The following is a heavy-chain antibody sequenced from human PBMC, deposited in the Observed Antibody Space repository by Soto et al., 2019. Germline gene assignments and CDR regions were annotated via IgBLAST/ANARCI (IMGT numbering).Heavy chain of an antibody. V-gene: IGHV4-31*01. CDR1: GGSISSGGYN. Sequence: QVQLQESGPGLVKPSQTLSLTCTVSGGSISSGGYNWTWIRQHPGKGLEWSGYIYYSGSTYYNPSLNGQVTISINMSKNLFSLKLSSVTAADTAVYYCASRGRGFYPCYFDYWGQGTLVTVSS. CDR2: IYYSGST. CDR3: ASRGRGFYPCYFDY. D-gene: IGHD3-10*01. J-gene: IGHJ4*02.